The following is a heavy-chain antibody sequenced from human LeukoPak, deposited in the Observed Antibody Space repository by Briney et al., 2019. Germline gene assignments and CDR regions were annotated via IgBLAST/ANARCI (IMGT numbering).Heavy chain of an antibody. Sequence: SETLSLTCAVYGESFSGYHWSWIRQPPGKGLEWIGEINHSGSTNYNPSLKSRVTISVDTSKNQFSLKLSSVTAADTAVYYCARLRTIKNWFDPWGQGTLVTVSS. CDR2: INHSGST. D-gene: IGHD1-1*01. V-gene: IGHV4-34*01. CDR3: ARLRTIKNWFDP. J-gene: IGHJ5*02. CDR1: GESFSGYH.